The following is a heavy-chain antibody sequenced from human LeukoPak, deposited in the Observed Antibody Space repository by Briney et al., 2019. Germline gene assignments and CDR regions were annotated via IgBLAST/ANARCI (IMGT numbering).Heavy chain of an antibody. CDR3: ARCYALGGMVPAAYYYYYMDV. V-gene: IGHV1-2*06. D-gene: IGHD2-2*01. J-gene: IGHJ6*03. CDR2: INPNSGGT. Sequence: ASVKVSCKASGYTFTGYYMHGVRQAPGQGLEWMGRINPNSGGTNYAQKFQGRGTITRDKSISTAYMELSRLRSDDTAVYYCARCYALGGMVPAAYYYYYMDVWGKGTTVTVSS. CDR1: GYTFTGYY.